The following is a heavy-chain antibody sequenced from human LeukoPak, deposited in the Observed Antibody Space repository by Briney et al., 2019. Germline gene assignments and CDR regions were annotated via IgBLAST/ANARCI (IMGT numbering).Heavy chain of an antibody. D-gene: IGHD3-3*01. V-gene: IGHV3-23*01. Sequence: PGGSLRLSCAASGFTFSSYAMSWVRQAPGKGLEWVSAISGSGGSTYYADSVKGRFTISRDNSKNTLYLQMDRLRAEDTAVYYCAKDIRFLEWLSITYFDYWGQGTLVTVSS. CDR2: ISGSGGST. J-gene: IGHJ4*02. CDR3: AKDIRFLEWLSITYFDY. CDR1: GFTFSSYA.